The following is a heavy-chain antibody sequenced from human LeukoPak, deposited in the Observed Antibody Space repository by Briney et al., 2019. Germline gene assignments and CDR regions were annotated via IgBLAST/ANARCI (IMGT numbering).Heavy chain of an antibody. CDR1: GFTFSSYW. J-gene: IGHJ4*02. Sequence: GGSLRLSCAASGFTFSSYWMHWVRQAPGKGLVWVSRINTDGSSTSYADSVKGRFTISRDNAENVLYLQMNSLRAEDMALYYCAKSAFGVATWGLFDYWGQGTLVTVSS. CDR2: INTDGSST. CDR3: AKSAFGVATWGLFDY. D-gene: IGHD3-3*01. V-gene: IGHV3-74*01.